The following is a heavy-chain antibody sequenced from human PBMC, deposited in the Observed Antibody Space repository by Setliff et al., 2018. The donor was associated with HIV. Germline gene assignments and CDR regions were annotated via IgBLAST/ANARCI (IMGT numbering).Heavy chain of an antibody. Sequence: SETLSLTCTVSGGSISSSSYYWGWIRQPPGKGLEWIGSIYYSGSTYYNPSLKSRVTISVDTSKNQFSLKLSSVTAADTAVYYCARHGGGSYDRFFDYWGQGTLVT. CDR2: IYYSGST. CDR3: ARHGGGSYDRFFDY. V-gene: IGHV4-39*01. D-gene: IGHD1-26*01. CDR1: GGSISSSSYY. J-gene: IGHJ4*02.